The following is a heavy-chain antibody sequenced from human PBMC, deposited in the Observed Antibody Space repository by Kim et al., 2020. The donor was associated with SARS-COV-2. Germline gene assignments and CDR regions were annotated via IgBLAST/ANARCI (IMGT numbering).Heavy chain of an antibody. CDR1: GFTFSSYA. V-gene: IGHV3-23*01. Sequence: GGSLRLSCAASGFTFSSYAMSWVRQAPGKGLEWVSAISGSGGSTYYADSVKGRFTISRDNSKNTLYLQMNSLRAEDTAVYYCAKHDWQLPVPHYFDYWGQGTLVTVSS. J-gene: IGHJ4*02. D-gene: IGHD2-15*01. CDR3: AKHDWQLPVPHYFDY. CDR2: ISGSGGST.